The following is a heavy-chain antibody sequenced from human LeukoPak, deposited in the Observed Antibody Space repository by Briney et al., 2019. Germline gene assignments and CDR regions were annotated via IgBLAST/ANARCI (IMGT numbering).Heavy chain of an antibody. Sequence: PSETLSLTCAVYGGSFSGYYWSWIRQPPGKGLEWIGEINHSGSTNYNPSLKSRVTISVDTSKNQLSLKLSSVTAADTAVYYCARAPVRFLEWLLSYYYYGMDVWGQGTTVTVSS. D-gene: IGHD3-3*01. V-gene: IGHV4-34*01. J-gene: IGHJ6*02. CDR2: INHSGST. CDR3: ARAPVRFLEWLLSYYYYGMDV. CDR1: GGSFSGYY.